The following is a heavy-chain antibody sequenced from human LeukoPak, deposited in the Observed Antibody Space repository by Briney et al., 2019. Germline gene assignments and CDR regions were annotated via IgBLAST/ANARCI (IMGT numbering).Heavy chain of an antibody. D-gene: IGHD5-18*01. CDR1: EYSFTSYW. Sequence: GESLKISCKGSEYSFTSYWIGWVRQTPGKGLEWMGIIHPDDSDTRYSPSFQGQVTISVDKSISTAYLQWGSLKASDTAMYFCARRDGPAMDVDYWGQGTLVTVAS. CDR3: ARRDGPAMDVDY. CDR2: IHPDDSDT. V-gene: IGHV5-51*01. J-gene: IGHJ4*02.